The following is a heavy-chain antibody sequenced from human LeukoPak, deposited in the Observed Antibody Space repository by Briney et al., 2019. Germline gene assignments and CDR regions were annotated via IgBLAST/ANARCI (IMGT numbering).Heavy chain of an antibody. CDR2: INYSGST. D-gene: IGHD6-19*01. CDR1: GGSISSYY. V-gene: IGHV4-59*01. J-gene: IGHJ4*02. CDR3: ARATDSNGSLFDY. Sequence: PSGTLSLTCTVSGGSISSYYWSWSRQPPGKGLEWIGYINYSGSTNYNPSLKSRVTISVDTSRNQFSLKLTSVTAADTAVYYCARATDSNGSLFDYWGQGTLVTASS.